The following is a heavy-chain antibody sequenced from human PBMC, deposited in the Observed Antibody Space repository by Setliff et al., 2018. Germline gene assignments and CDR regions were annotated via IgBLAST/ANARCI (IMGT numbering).Heavy chain of an antibody. CDR1: GYTFTSYA. J-gene: IGHJ4*02. D-gene: IGHD3-22*01. CDR3: AREAVDYYDSSGYVPFDY. CDR2: INAGNGNT. Sequence: ASVTVSCKASGYTFTSYAMHWVRQAPGQRLEWMGWINAGNGNTKYSQEFRGRVTITRDTSASTAYMELSSLRSEDMAVYYCAREAVDYYDSSGYVPFDYWGQGTLVTVSS. V-gene: IGHV1-3*03.